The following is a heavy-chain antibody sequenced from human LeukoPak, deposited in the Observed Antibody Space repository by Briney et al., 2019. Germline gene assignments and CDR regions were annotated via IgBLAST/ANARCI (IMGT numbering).Heavy chain of an antibody. CDR1: GGSFSGYY. CDR3: ARNRDAPPLYWTFDY. J-gene: IGHJ4*02. V-gene: IGHV4-34*01. CDR2: INHSGST. D-gene: IGHD3/OR15-3a*01. Sequence: PSETLSLTCAVYGGSFSGYYWSWIRQPPGKGLEWVGEINHSGSTNYNPSLKSRVTISVDTSKNQFSLKLSSVTAADTAVYYCARNRDAPPLYWTFDYWGQGTLVTVFS.